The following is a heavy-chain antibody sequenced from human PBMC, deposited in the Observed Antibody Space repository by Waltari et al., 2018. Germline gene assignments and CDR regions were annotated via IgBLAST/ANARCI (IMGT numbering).Heavy chain of an antibody. Sequence: QLRLQESAPRLVKLSGTLCHICAASGDSVNYWWSWVRQPTGKGLEWIGQVLGSGRTNYNPSFASRVTISLDTSTHQFALKMTSATAADTALYYCARDRGRGLYLDTWGQGILVTVSP. V-gene: IGHV4-4*02. D-gene: IGHD2-15*01. CDR3: ARDRGRGLYLDT. CDR2: VLGSGRT. CDR1: GDSVNYW. J-gene: IGHJ4*02.